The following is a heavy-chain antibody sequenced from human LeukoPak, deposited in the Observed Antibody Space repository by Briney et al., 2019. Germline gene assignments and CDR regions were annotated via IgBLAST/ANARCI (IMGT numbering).Heavy chain of an antibody. CDR1: GGSISSYY. CDR3: AREVRSSWYFDY. D-gene: IGHD6-13*01. Sequence: SETLSLTCTVSGGSISSYYWSWIWQPPGKGLEWIGYIYYSGSTNYNPPLKSRVTISVDTSKNQFSLKLSSVTAADTAVYYCAREVRSSWYFDYWGQGTLVTVSS. J-gene: IGHJ4*02. V-gene: IGHV4-59*01. CDR2: IYYSGST.